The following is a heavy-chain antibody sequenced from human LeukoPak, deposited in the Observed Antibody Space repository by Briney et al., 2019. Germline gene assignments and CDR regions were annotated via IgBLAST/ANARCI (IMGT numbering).Heavy chain of an antibody. D-gene: IGHD2-2*01. V-gene: IGHV4-34*01. CDR2: INHSGST. Sequence: PSETLSLTCAVYGGSFSGYYWSWIRQPPGKGLEWIGEINHSGSTNYNPSLKSRVTISVDTSKNQFSLKLSSVTAADTAVYYCARGDIVAVPAAPGDAFDIWGQGTMVTVSS. CDR3: ARGDIVAVPAAPGDAFDI. J-gene: IGHJ3*02. CDR1: GGSFSGYY.